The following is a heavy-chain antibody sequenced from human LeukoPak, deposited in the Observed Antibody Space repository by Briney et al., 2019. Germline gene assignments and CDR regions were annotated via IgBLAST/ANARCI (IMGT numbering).Heavy chain of an antibody. V-gene: IGHV3-23*01. CDR2: ITGSGGTT. CDR3: AKAFGLRYFDWLFLEY. D-gene: IGHD3-9*01. Sequence: GSLRLSCAASGFTFSNYAMSWVRQAPGKGLEWVSIITGSGGTTYYADSVKGRFTISRDNSKNTLYLQTNSLRAEDTAVYYCAKAFGLRYFDWLFLEYWGQGTLVTVSS. CDR1: GFTFSNYA. J-gene: IGHJ4*02.